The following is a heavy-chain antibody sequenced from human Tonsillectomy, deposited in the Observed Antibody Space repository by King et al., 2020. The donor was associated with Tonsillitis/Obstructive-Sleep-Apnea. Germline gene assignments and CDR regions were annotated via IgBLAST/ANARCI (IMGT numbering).Heavy chain of an antibody. CDR3: ARLFGYSYGFLVSAMDV. V-gene: IGHV5-51*03. CDR1: GYSFSIYW. Sequence: QLVQSGAEVKKPGESLKISCKGSGYSFSIYWIGWVRQMPGKGLEWMGIIYPGDSDTTYSPSFQGQVTISADKSISTAYLQWSSLKASDTAMYYCARLFGYSYGFLVSAMDVWGQGTTVTVSS. CDR2: IYPGDSDT. D-gene: IGHD5-18*01. J-gene: IGHJ6*02.